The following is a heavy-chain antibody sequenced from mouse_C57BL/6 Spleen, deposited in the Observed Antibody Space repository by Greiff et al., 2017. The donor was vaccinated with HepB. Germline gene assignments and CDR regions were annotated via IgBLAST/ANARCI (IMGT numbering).Heavy chain of an antibody. CDR3: ARGGREGTGGWYFDV. CDR1: GFTFSDYG. J-gene: IGHJ1*03. D-gene: IGHD2-14*01. V-gene: IGHV5-17*01. CDR2: ISSGSSTT. Sequence: EVKLVESGGGLVKPGGSLKLSCAASGFTFSDYGMHWVRQAPEKGLEWVAYISSGSSTTNYADTLKGRSTISRDNAKNTLYLQMTSLRSEDTAVYYWARGGREGTGGWYFDVWGTGTTVTVSS.